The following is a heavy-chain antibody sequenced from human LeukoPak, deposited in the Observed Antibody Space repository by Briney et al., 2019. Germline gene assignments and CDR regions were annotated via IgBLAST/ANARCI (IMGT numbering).Heavy chain of an antibody. V-gene: IGHV3-66*01. Sequence: GGSLRLSCAASGFTVSSNYMSWVRQAPGKGLEWVSVIYSGGSTYYADSVKGRFTISRDNSKNTLYLQMNSLRAEDTAVYYCTREMWDSYGYVDYWGQGTLVTVSS. CDR1: GFTVSSNY. CDR3: TREMWDSYGYVDY. J-gene: IGHJ4*02. D-gene: IGHD5-18*01. CDR2: IYSGGST.